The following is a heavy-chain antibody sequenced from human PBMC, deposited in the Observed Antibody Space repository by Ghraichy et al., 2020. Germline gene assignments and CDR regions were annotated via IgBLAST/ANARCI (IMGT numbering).Heavy chain of an antibody. CDR1: GGSISSYY. CDR2: IYYSGST. Sequence: SETLSLTCTVSGGSISSYYWSWIRQPPGKGLEWIGYIYYSGSTNYNPSLKSRVTISVDTSKNQFSLKLSSVTAADTAVYYCARNPEPPGYYFDYWGQGTLVTVSS. J-gene: IGHJ4*02. V-gene: IGHV4-59*01. D-gene: IGHD1-14*01. CDR3: ARNPEPPGYYFDY.